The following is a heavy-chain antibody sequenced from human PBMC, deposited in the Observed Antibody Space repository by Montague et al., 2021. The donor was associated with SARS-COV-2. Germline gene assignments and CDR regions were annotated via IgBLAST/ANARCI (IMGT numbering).Heavy chain of an antibody. CDR2: IYTSGST. CDR3: ARHGPFVVVTAIHDTFDI. Sequence: SETLSLTCTVSGGSISSYYWSWIRQPAGKGLEWIGRIYTSGSTNYNPSLKSRVTISVDTSKNQFSLKLSSVTAADTAVYYCARHGPFVVVTAIHDTFDIWGQGTMVTVSS. CDR1: GGSISSYY. D-gene: IGHD2-21*02. V-gene: IGHV4-4*07. J-gene: IGHJ3*02.